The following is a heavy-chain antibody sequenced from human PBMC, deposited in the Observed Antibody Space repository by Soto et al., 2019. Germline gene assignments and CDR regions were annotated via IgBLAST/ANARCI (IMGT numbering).Heavy chain of an antibody. J-gene: IGHJ4*02. D-gene: IGHD3-10*01. CDR1: GGSISSGDYY. Sequence: SETLSLTCTVSGGSISSGDYYWSWIRQPPGKGLEWIGYIYYSGSTYYNPSLKSRVTISVDTSKNQFSLKLSSVTAAYTAVYYCASYMVRGVITDYWGQGTLVTVSS. V-gene: IGHV4-30-4*01. CDR2: IYYSGST. CDR3: ASYMVRGVITDY.